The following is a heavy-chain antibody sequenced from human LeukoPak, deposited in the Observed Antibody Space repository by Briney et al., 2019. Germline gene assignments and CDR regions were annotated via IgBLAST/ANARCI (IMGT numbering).Heavy chain of an antibody. CDR1: GFIFKTSA. CDR3: ARGSGYHLAY. D-gene: IGHD5-12*01. V-gene: IGHV3-30-3*01. Sequence: GRSLRLSCVDSGFIFKTSAMHWVRQAPGKGLEWVAVLSFDGSNENYAGSVRGRFTISRDNSKNTLYLQMNSLKIEDTAIYYCARGSGYHLAYWGQGTLVTVSS. CDR2: LSFDGSNE. J-gene: IGHJ4*02.